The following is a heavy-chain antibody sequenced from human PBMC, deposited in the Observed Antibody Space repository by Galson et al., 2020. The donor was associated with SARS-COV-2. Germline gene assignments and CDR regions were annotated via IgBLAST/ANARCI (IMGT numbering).Heavy chain of an antibody. Sequence: KIGESLKISCAASGFTFGHYFIRWIRQAPGKGLESVSYISGSSSHTDDADSVKGRFTISRDNAKNSLYLQMNSLRAEDTALYYCARRSGVSEDYWGQGTLATVSS. CDR2: ISGSSSHT. J-gene: IGHJ4*02. CDR1: GFTFGHYF. D-gene: IGHD6-25*01. V-gene: IGHV3-11*03. CDR3: ARRSGVSEDY.